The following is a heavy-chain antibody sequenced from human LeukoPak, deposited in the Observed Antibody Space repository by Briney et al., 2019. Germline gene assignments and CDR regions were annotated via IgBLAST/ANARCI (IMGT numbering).Heavy chain of an antibody. J-gene: IGHJ4*02. Sequence: GASVTVSCKAFGYTFTNYAMHWVRQAPGQRLEWMGWINAGNANTRYSQKFQGRVTITRDTSASTAYMELSSLRSEDTAVYYCALQNCSSTSCYWALDYWGQGTLVTVSS. D-gene: IGHD2-2*01. CDR2: INAGNANT. CDR3: ALQNCSSTSCYWALDY. V-gene: IGHV1-3*01. CDR1: GYTFTNYA.